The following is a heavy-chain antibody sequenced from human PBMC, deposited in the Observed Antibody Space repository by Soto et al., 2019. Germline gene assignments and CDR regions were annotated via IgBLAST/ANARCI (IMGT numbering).Heavy chain of an antibody. CDR1: GFTFDSCA. CDR3: AKGKTSGWYYFDF. Sequence: GGSLRLSCAASGFTFDSCAMSWVRQAPGKGLEWILGISGSGGSTYYADSVKGRFTISRDNSKNTLYLQMNSLRADDTAIYYCAKGKTSGWYYFDFWGQGTPVTVSS. CDR2: ISGSGGST. D-gene: IGHD6-19*01. J-gene: IGHJ4*02. V-gene: IGHV3-23*01.